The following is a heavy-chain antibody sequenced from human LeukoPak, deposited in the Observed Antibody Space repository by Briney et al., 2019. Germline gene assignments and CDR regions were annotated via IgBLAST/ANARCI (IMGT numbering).Heavy chain of an antibody. V-gene: IGHV5-51*01. J-gene: IGHJ4*02. CDR3: ARHQYYYDTRAYYIDY. CDR2: IYPGGSDT. CDR1: GYIFSSYW. D-gene: IGHD3-22*01. Sequence: GESLKISCKGSGYIFSSYWIGWARQMPGKGLEWMGIIYPGGSDTRYSPPFQGQVTISADKSISTAYVQWYSLRASDTAMYYCARHQYYYDTRAYYIDYWGQGTLVTVSS.